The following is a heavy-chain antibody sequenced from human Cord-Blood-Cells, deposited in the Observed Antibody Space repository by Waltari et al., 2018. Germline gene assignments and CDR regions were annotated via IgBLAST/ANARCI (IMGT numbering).Heavy chain of an antibody. CDR2: IYHSGST. Sequence: QVQLQESGPGLVKPSETLSLTCTVPGGSISSHYWSWIRQPPGKGLEWIGYIYHSGSTNYNPSLKSRVTISVDTSKNQFSLKLSSVTAADTAVYYCARARLGAADTFDIWGQGTMVTVSS. V-gene: IGHV4-59*11. D-gene: IGHD3-10*01. J-gene: IGHJ3*02. CDR3: ARARLGAADTFDI. CDR1: GGSISSHY.